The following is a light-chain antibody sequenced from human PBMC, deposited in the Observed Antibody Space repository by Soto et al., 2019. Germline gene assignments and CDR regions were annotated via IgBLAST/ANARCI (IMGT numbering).Light chain of an antibody. V-gene: IGKV3-20*01. CDR1: QSVTSNY. CDR3: QQYGGAPFT. J-gene: IGKJ5*01. Sequence: EVALTQSPGTLSLSPGERATLSCRASQSVTSNYLAWYQQKPGQAPRLLIYGASSRATGIPDRFSGSGSGTDFTLTVSRLEPEDFAVHYCQQYGGAPFTFGQGTRLEIK. CDR2: GAS.